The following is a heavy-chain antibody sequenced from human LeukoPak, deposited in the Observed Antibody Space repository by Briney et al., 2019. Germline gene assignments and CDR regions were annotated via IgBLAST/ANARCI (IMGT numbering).Heavy chain of an antibody. V-gene: IGHV3-7*05. CDR3: ARDRDWSFDY. Sequence: GGSLRLSSADSGITFSSNWMSWVRQAPGKGLEWVAHIKPDGSEKYYVDSVKGRCTISRDNAENSLYLQMNSLRAEDTAVYYCARDRDWSFDYWGQGTLVTVSS. CDR2: IKPDGSEK. J-gene: IGHJ4*02. D-gene: IGHD3-9*01. CDR1: GITFSSNW.